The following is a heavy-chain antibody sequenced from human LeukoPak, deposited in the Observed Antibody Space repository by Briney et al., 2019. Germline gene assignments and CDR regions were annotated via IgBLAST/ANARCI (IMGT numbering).Heavy chain of an antibody. D-gene: IGHD2-15*01. V-gene: IGHV3-53*01. Sequence: PGGSLRLSCAASGFTLSSYSMNWVRQAPGKGLEWVSVIYSGGSTYYADSVKGRFTISRDNSKNTLYLQMNSLRAEDTAVYYCARLYCSGGSCYLDYWGQGTLVTVSS. J-gene: IGHJ4*02. CDR3: ARLYCSGGSCYLDY. CDR1: GFTLSSYS. CDR2: IYSGGST.